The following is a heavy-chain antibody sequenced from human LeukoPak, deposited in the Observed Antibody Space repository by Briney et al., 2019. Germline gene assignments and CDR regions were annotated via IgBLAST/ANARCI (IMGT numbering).Heavy chain of an antibody. V-gene: IGHV3-30*02. Sequence: QPGGSLRLSCAASGFTFSSYGMHWVRQAPGKGLEWVAFIRYDGSNKYYADSVKGRFAISRDNSKNTLYLQMNGLRAEDTAVYYCAIRGYGYDAFDIWGQGTMVTVSS. D-gene: IGHD5-18*01. CDR1: GFTFSSYG. CDR2: IRYDGSNK. J-gene: IGHJ3*02. CDR3: AIRGYGYDAFDI.